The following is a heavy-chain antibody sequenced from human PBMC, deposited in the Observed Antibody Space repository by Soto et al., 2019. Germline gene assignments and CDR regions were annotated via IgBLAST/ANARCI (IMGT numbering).Heavy chain of an antibody. CDR3: ARGCTWNYSAFDI. J-gene: IGHJ3*02. CDR2: INHSGST. Sequence: SETLSLTCAVYGGSFSGYYWSWIRQPPGKGLEWIGEINHSGSTNYNPSLKSRVTISVDTSKNQFSLKLSSVTAADTAVYYCARGCTWNYSAFDIWGQGTMVTVSS. V-gene: IGHV4-34*01. D-gene: IGHD1-7*01. CDR1: GGSFSGYY.